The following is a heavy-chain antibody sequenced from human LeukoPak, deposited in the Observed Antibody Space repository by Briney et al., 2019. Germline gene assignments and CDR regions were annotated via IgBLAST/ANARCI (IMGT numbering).Heavy chain of an antibody. V-gene: IGHV4-34*01. CDR1: GGSFSGYY. CDR3: ARVPYYYDSSGYYGLGPHDY. Sequence: SETLSLTCAVYGGSFSGYYWSWIRQPPGKGLEWIGEINHSGSTNYNPSLRSRVTISVDTSKNQFSLKLSSVTAADTAVYYCARVPYYYDSSGYYGLGPHDYWGQGTLVTVSS. D-gene: IGHD3-22*01. CDR2: INHSGST. J-gene: IGHJ4*02.